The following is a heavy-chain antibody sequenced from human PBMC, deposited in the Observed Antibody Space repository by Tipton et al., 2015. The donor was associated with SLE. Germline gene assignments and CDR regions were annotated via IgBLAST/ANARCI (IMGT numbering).Heavy chain of an antibody. CDR3: AISGYSAFDI. J-gene: IGHJ3*02. Sequence: GLVKPSETLSLTCAVYGGSFSDYYWSWIRQHPGKGLEWIGYIYYSGSTYYNPSLKSRVTISVDTSKSQFSLKLSSVTAADTAVYYCAISGYSAFDIWGQGTRVTVSS. CDR1: GGSFSDYY. D-gene: IGHD3-22*01. CDR2: IYYSGST. V-gene: IGHV4-59*06.